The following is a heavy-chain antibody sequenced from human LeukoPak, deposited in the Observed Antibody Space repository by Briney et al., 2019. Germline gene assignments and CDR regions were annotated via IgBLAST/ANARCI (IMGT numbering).Heavy chain of an antibody. V-gene: IGHV1-8*01. CDR1: GYTFTSYD. D-gene: IGHD6-13*01. Sequence: ASVKVSCKASGYTFTSYDINWVRQATGQGLEWMGWMNPNSGNTGYAQKFQGRVTITRNTSISTAYMELSSLRSEDTAVYYCARTAWYSSSWHSYYYYYMDVWGKGTTVTVSS. J-gene: IGHJ6*03. CDR2: MNPNSGNT. CDR3: ARTAWYSSSWHSYYYYYMDV.